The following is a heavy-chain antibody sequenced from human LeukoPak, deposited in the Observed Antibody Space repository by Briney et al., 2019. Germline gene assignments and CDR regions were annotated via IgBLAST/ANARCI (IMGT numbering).Heavy chain of an antibody. CDR2: IRSKADSFAT. V-gene: IGHV3-73*01. CDR3: TRHNRGGGYDFGD. J-gene: IGHJ4*02. D-gene: IGHD5-12*01. CDR1: GFTFSDST. Sequence: GGSLRLSCAASGFTFSDSTMHWVRQASGKGLEWVGRIRSKADSFATTYGASVKGRFTISRDDSKNTAYLQMNSLKTEDTAIYYCTRHNRGGGYDFGDWGQGTLVTVSS.